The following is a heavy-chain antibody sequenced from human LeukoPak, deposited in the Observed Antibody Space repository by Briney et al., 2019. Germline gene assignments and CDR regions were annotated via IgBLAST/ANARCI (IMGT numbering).Heavy chain of an antibody. CDR2: IYPGDSDT. D-gene: IGHD1-26*01. CDR3: VRHQIVGATRSPFDY. CDR1: GYSFATYW. V-gene: IGHV5-51*01. Sequence: GESLKISCKGSGYSFATYWIGWVRQPPGKGLEWMGIIYPGDSDTRYSPSFQGQVTISADKSINTAYLQWSSLKTSDTAMYYCVRHQIVGATRSPFDYWGQGTLVTVSS. J-gene: IGHJ4*02.